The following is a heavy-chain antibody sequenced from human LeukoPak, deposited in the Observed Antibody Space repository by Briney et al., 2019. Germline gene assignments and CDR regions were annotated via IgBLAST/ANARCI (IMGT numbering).Heavy chain of an antibody. CDR1: GYSFTSYW. CDR2: IYPGDSDT. V-gene: IGHV5-51*01. Sequence: GESLQISCKGSGYSFTSYWIGWVRQMPGKGLEWMGIIYPGDSDTRYSPSFQGQVTISADKSISTAYLQWSSLKASDTAMYYCARLGIVVVPAALEGAFDIWGQGTMVTVSS. J-gene: IGHJ3*02. D-gene: IGHD2-2*01. CDR3: ARLGIVVVPAALEGAFDI.